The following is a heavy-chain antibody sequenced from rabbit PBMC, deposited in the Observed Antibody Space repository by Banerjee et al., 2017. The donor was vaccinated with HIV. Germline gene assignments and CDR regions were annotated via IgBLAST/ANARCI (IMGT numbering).Heavy chain of an antibody. D-gene: IGHD7-1*01. CDR1: GFDFSRYYM. V-gene: IGHV1S45*01. Sequence: QEQLKESGGGLVQPGGSLKLSCKASGFDFSRYYMSWVRQAPGTGLGWIACIYSGNSGNTWYASWAKGRFTISKTSSTTVTLQMTSLTAADTATYFCARDLAAVTGWNFNLWGPGTLVTVS. J-gene: IGHJ4*01. CDR2: IYSGNSGNT. CDR3: ARDLAAVTGWNFNL.